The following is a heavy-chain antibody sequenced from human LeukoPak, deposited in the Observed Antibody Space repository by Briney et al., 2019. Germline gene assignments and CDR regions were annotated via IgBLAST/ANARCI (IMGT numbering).Heavy chain of an antibody. J-gene: IGHJ4*02. CDR1: GGTFSSYA. CDR2: IIPIFGTA. CDR3: AASSVDIAAALDY. V-gene: IGHV1-69*13. Sequence: GASVKVSCKASGGTFSSYAISWVRQAPGQGLEWMGGIIPIFGTANYAQKFQGRVTITADESTSTAYMELSSLRSEDTAVYYCAASSVDIAAALDYWGQGTLVTVSS. D-gene: IGHD6-13*01.